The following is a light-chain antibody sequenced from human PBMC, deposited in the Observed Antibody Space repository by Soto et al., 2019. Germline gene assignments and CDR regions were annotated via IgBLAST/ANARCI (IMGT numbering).Light chain of an antibody. CDR2: GAS. CDR3: QQSYNVLSWT. Sequence: EVMIRQSPATLSVSPVEFAGLAVRASQGIGDTLAWYKHKPGQTPRLLIYGASTRATGIPARFSGSGSGTDFTLTISSLQPEDFASYYCQQSYNVLSWTFGQGTKVDIK. J-gene: IGKJ1*01. CDR1: QGIGDT. V-gene: IGKV3-15*01.